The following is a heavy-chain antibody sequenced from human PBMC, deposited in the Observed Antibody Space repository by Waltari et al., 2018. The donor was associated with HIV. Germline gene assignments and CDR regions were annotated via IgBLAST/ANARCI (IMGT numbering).Heavy chain of an antibody. CDR3: AGSSSWFDY. CDR1: GFTFSRYS. J-gene: IGHJ4*02. D-gene: IGHD6-13*01. CDR2: ISSSTSYI. Sequence: EVQLVESGGGLVKPGGSLRLSCAASGFTFSRYSMNWVRQAPGKGLECFSSISSSTSYICYSDSVKGRCTISRDNAKNSLYLQMNSLSAEDTAVYYCAGSSSWFDYWGQGTLVTVSS. V-gene: IGHV3-21*01.